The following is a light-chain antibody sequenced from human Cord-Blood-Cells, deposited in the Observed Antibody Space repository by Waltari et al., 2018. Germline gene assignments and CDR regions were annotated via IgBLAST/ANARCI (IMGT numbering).Light chain of an antibody. J-gene: IGKJ5*01. CDR1: QSISSW. V-gene: IGKV1-5*03. CDR2: KAS. Sequence: IQLTQSPYTLSASVGDSVTSTCRASQSISSWLAWYQQKPGKAPKLLIYKASSLESGVPSRFSGSGSGTEFTLTISSLQPDDFATYYCQQYNSYPITFGQGTRLEIK. CDR3: QQYNSYPIT.